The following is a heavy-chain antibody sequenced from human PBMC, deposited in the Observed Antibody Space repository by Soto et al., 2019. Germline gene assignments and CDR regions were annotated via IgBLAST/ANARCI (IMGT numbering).Heavy chain of an antibody. V-gene: IGHV4-31*02. CDR3: ARNYCSSTSCSRLAWFDP. J-gene: IGHJ5*02. D-gene: IGHD2-2*01. Sequence: SWIRQHPGKGLEWIGYIYYSGSTYYNPSLKSRVTISVDTSKNQFSLKLSSVTAADTAVYYCARNYCSSTSCSRLAWFDPWGQGTLVTGSS. CDR2: IYYSGST.